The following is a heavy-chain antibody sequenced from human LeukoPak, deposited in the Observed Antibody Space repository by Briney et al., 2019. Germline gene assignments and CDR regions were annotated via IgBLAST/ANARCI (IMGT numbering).Heavy chain of an antibody. CDR3: ARAGVTTVRSGRTYYYDY. V-gene: IGHV3-21*01. D-gene: IGHD4-11*01. CDR1: GFTFSSYS. CDR2: ISSSGSYI. Sequence: GGSLRLSCAASGFTFSSYSMNWVRQAPGKGLEWVSSISSSGSYIYYADSVKGRFTISRDNAKNSLYLQMNSLRAEDTAVYYCARAGVTTVRSGRTYYYDYWGQGTLVTVSS. J-gene: IGHJ4*02.